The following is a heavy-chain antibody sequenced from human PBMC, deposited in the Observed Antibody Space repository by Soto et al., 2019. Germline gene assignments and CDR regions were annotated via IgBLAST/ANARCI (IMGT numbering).Heavy chain of an antibody. J-gene: IGHJ6*03. CDR2: MNTTSGHT. Sequence: QVQLVQSGAEVKKTGASVKVSCKASGYTFTSYDINWVRQATGEGLEWMGWMNTTSGHTGNAQKFQGRVTMTRNTSISTAYMQLSSLRSEDTAVYYCARVLPAAMRYYYYYMGVWGKGTTVTVSS. CDR3: ARVLPAAMRYYYYYMGV. CDR1: GYTFTSYD. D-gene: IGHD2-2*01. V-gene: IGHV1-8*01.